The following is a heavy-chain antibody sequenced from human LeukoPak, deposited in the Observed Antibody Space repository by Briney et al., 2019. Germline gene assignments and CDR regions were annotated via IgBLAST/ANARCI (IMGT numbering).Heavy chain of an antibody. CDR3: ARDRGPAGNYYYYYGMDV. CDR1: GYTFTSYY. Sequence: ASVKVSCKASGYTFTSYYMHWVRQAPGQGLEWMGIINPSGGSTSYAQKFQGRVTMTRDTSTSTVYMELSSLRSEDTAVYYCARDRGPAGNYYYYYGMDVWGQGTAVTVSS. V-gene: IGHV1-46*01. D-gene: IGHD2-2*01. J-gene: IGHJ6*02. CDR2: INPSGGST.